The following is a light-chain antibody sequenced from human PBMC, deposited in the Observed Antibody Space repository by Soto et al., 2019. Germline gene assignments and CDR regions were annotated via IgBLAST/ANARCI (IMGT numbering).Light chain of an antibody. J-gene: IGKJ1*01. CDR2: AAS. CDR1: QGISSS. Sequence: DIQMTQSPSSLSASVGDRVTITCRASQGISSSLAWYQQKPGKVPKLLIYAASTLQSGVPSRFSGSGSGIDFTLTISSLQPEDVATYYCQKYNSAPWTFGQGTKVDIK. V-gene: IGKV1-27*01. CDR3: QKYNSAPWT.